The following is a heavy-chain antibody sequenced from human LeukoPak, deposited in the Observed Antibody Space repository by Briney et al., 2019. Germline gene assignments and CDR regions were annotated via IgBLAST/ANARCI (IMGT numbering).Heavy chain of an antibody. CDR2: INHSGST. D-gene: IGHD3-3*01. CDR1: GGSFSGYY. CDR3: ARAYYDFWSDYYTRWFDP. J-gene: IGHJ5*02. Sequence: SETLSLTCAVYGGSFSGYYWSWIRQPPGKGLEWIGEINHSGSTNYNPSLKSRVTISVDTSKNQFSLKLSSVTAADTAVYYCARAYYDFWSDYYTRWFDPWGQGTLVTVSS. V-gene: IGHV4-34*01.